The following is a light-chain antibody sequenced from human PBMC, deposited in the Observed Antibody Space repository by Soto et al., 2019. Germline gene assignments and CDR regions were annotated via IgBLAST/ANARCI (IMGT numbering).Light chain of an antibody. CDR1: QTISNW. V-gene: IGKV1-5*03. CDR3: QQYNSDSWT. J-gene: IGKJ1*01. CDR2: KAS. Sequence: DIQMTQSPSTLSASVGDRVTITCRASQTISNWLAWYQQKPGKAPNLLIYKASSLESGVPSRFSGSGSGTEFTLTISSLQPDDFATYYCQQYNSDSWTFGQGTKVEIK.